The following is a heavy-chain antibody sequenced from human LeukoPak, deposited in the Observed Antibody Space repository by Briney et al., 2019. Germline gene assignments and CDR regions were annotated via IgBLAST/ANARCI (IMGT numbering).Heavy chain of an antibody. V-gene: IGHV3-48*03. J-gene: IGHJ3*02. Sequence: GGSLRLSCVASGFTLSTYEMNWVRQAPGRGLEWISYISSSAGTKYYADSVKGRFTISRDNAKNSLYLQTNSLRAEDTAVYYCARDGIAVVGAFDIWGQGTMVTVSS. CDR3: ARDGIAVVGAFDI. CDR2: ISSSAGTK. D-gene: IGHD6-19*01. CDR1: GFTLSTYE.